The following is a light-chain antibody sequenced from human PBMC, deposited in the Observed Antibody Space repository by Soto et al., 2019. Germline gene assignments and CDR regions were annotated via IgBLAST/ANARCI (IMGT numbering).Light chain of an antibody. J-gene: IGKJ1*01. CDR3: QQYNNWPPET. Sequence: EIVFTQSPSTLSLSPGERATLSCRASQSVSSNYLAWYQQKPGQAPRLLIYGASTRATGIPARSSGSGSGTEFTLTISSLQSEDFAVYYCQQYNNWPPETFGQGTKVDI. CDR1: QSVSSN. V-gene: IGKV3-15*01. CDR2: GAS.